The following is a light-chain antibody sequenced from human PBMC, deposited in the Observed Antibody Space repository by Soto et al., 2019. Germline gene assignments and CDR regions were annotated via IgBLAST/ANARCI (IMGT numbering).Light chain of an antibody. J-gene: IGKJ4*01. CDR1: QSIGTY. CDR3: QQSYTTPLT. V-gene: IGKV1-39*01. Sequence: DIQMTQSPSSLSASVGDRVIITCRASQSIGTYLSWYQQKPGKAPKLLISVASTLQSGVPSRFSGSGSGTDFTLTIGGLQPEDFETYYCQQSYTTPLTFGGGTKVEIK. CDR2: VAS.